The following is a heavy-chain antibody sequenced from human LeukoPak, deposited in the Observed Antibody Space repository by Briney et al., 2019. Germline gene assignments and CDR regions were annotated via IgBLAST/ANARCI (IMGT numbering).Heavy chain of an antibody. D-gene: IGHD1-14*01. CDR2: IWYDGSNK. Sequence: GRSLRLSCAASGFTFSSYWMSWVRQAPGKGLEWVAVIWYDGSNKYYADSVKGRFTISRDNSKNTLYLQMNSLRAEDTAVYYCARGGTSRGEFDYWGQGTLVTVSS. V-gene: IGHV3-33*08. J-gene: IGHJ4*02. CDR3: ARGGTSRGEFDY. CDR1: GFTFSSYW.